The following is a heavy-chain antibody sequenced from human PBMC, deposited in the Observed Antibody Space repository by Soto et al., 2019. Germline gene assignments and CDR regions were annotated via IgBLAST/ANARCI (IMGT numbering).Heavy chain of an antibody. Sequence: PGGSLRHYCAASGFTFSSYAMHWVRQAPGKGLEWVAVISYDGSNKYYADSVKGRFTISRDNSKNTLYLQMNSLRAEDTAVYYCARSQWLVPKRGCDYWGQGTLVTVSS. J-gene: IGHJ4*02. CDR2: ISYDGSNK. CDR3: ARSQWLVPKRGCDY. CDR1: GFTFSSYA. D-gene: IGHD6-19*01. V-gene: IGHV3-30-3*01.